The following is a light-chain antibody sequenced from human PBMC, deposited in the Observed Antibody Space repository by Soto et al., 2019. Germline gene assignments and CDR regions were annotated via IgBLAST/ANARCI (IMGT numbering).Light chain of an antibody. CDR1: SSDVGGYNY. CDR3: TSYTSNTAVV. Sequence: QSVLTQPASVSGSPGQSITLSCTGTSSDVGGYNYVSWYQQHPGKAPKLMIYEVSNRPSGVSNRFSGSKSGNTASLTISGLQAEDEADYYCTSYTSNTAVVLGGGTKSPS. CDR2: EVS. V-gene: IGLV2-14*01. J-gene: IGLJ2*01.